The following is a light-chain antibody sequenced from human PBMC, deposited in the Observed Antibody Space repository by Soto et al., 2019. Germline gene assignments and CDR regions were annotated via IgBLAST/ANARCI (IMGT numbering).Light chain of an antibody. J-gene: IGKJ5*01. CDR3: QHRYNWRIT. CDR1: QSVDSNY. Sequence: EIVLTQSPDTLSLSPGERATLSCRASQSVDSNYLAWYQQKPGQAPRALIYDASNRATGLPARFSGSGSGTDFTLTISSLEPEDFAVYYCQHRYNWRITFGQGTRLEMK. CDR2: DAS. V-gene: IGKV3-11*01.